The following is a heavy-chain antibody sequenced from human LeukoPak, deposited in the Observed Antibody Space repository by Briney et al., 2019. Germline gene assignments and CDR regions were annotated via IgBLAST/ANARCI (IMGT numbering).Heavy chain of an antibody. CDR3: ARGIRITMIVVVISNWFDP. D-gene: IGHD3-22*01. V-gene: IGHV4-34*01. CDR2: INHSGSA. J-gene: IGHJ5*02. CDR1: GESFSGYY. Sequence: SETLSLTCAVYGESFSGYYWSWIRQPPGKGLKRIGEINHSGSADYNPSLKSRVTISVDTSKNQFSLKLSSVTAADTAVYYCARGIRITMIVVVISNWFDPWGQGTLVTVSS.